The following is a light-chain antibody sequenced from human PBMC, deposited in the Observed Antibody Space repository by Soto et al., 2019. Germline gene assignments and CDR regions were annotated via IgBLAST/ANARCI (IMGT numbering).Light chain of an antibody. V-gene: IGKV1-12*01. J-gene: IGKJ5*01. CDR3: QQANSFPIT. CDR2: AAS. CDR1: QGISTW. Sequence: DIPMTQSPSSVSASVGDRDTITCRASQGISTWLAWYQQKAGKAPKLLIYAASRLQSGVPSRFSGSGSGTDFTLTISGLQPEDSATYSCQQANSFPITFGQGTRLEIK.